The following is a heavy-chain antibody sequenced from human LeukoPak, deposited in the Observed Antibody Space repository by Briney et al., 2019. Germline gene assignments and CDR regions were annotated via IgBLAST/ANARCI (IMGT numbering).Heavy chain of an antibody. J-gene: IGHJ4*02. CDR3: AVYCSSTSCPFDY. Sequence: ASVKVSCKASGYTFTSYDINWVRQATGQGLEWMGWMNPNSGNTGYARKFQGRVTITRNTSISTAYMELSSLRSEDTAVYYCAVYCSSTSCPFDYWGQGTLVTVSS. D-gene: IGHD2-2*01. CDR1: GYTFTSYD. V-gene: IGHV1-8*03. CDR2: MNPNSGNT.